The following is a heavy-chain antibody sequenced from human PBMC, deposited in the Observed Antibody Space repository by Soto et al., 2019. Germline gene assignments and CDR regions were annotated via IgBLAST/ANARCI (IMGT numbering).Heavy chain of an antibody. D-gene: IGHD3-16*01. CDR3: AKVGGGGPVTAAIGRFDS. CDR1: GGSISSYY. V-gene: IGHV4-4*07. Sequence: SETLSLTCTVSGGSISSYYWSWIRQPAGKGLEWIGRIYTSGSTDYNPSLKSRVTMSVDTSKNQFSLKLRSVTAADTAMYYCAKVGGGGPVTAAIGRFDSWGQGTQVTVSS. CDR2: IYTSGST. J-gene: IGHJ4*02.